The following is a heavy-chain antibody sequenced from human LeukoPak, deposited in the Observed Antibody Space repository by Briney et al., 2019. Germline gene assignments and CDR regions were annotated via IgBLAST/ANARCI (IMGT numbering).Heavy chain of an antibody. V-gene: IGHV3-23*01. Sequence: GGSLRLSCAASGFTFSSYAMSWVRQAPGKGLEWVSGISGSGGSTYYADSVKGRFTISRDNSKNTLYLQMNSLRAEDTAIYYSARRYVYLDYWGQGTLVTVSS. J-gene: IGHJ4*02. CDR2: ISGSGGST. D-gene: IGHD1-1*01. CDR1: GFTFSSYA. CDR3: ARRYVYLDY.